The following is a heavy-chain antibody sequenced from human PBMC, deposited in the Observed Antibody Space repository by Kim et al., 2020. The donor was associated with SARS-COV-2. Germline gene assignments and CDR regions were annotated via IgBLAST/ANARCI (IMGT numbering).Heavy chain of an antibody. CDR2: IYYSGST. D-gene: IGHD3-3*01. J-gene: IGHJ4*01. CDR3: ARSRYDFWSGYSKQYYFD. Sequence: SETLSLTCTVSGGSISSYYWSWIRQPPGKGLEWIGYIYYSGSTNYNPSLKSRVTISVDTSKNQFSLKLSSVTAADTAVYYCARSRYDFWSGYSKQYYFD. V-gene: IGHV4-59*08. CDR1: GGSISSYY.